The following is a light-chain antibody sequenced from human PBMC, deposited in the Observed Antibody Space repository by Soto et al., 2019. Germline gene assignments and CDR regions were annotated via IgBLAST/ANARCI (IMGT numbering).Light chain of an antibody. Sequence: ETVMTQSPATLSVSPGERATLFCRASQSVFSNLTWYQQKPGQAPRLLIYGASTRATGIPARFSGSGSGTEFTLTISSLQSEDFEVYFCQQYSDWPPYTFGQGTKLEIK. CDR3: QQYSDWPPYT. V-gene: IGKV3-15*01. J-gene: IGKJ2*01. CDR1: QSVFSN. CDR2: GAS.